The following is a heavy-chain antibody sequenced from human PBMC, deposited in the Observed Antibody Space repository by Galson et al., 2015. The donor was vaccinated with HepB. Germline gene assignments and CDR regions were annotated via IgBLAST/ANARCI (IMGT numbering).Heavy chain of an antibody. D-gene: IGHD4-23*01. CDR1: GFTFSSYG. Sequence: SLRLSCAASGFTFSSYGMHWVRQAPGKGLEWVAVIWYDGSNKYYADSVKGRFTISRDNSKNTLYLQMNSLRAEDTAVYYCVRDLSTVVTPGDYWGQGTLVTVSS. CDR3: VRDLSTVVTPGDY. J-gene: IGHJ4*02. V-gene: IGHV3-33*01. CDR2: IWYDGSNK.